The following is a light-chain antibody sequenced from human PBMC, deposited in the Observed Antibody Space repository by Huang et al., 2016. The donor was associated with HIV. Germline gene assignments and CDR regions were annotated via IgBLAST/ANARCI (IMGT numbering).Light chain of an antibody. CDR2: GAS. J-gene: IGKJ2*01. CDR3: QQYGSSPYT. Sequence: EIVLTQSPGTLSLSPGERATLSCRASQTISSTYLAWYQRKPGQAPRLLIYGASSRATGIPDRFTGSASWTDFTLTISRLEPEDFAVYYCQQYGSSPYTFGQGTKLEI. V-gene: IGKV3-20*01. CDR1: QTISSTY.